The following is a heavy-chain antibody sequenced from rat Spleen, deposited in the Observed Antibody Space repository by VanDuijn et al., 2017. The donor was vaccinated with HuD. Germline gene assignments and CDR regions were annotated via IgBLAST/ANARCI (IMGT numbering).Heavy chain of an antibody. Sequence: EVQLVESGGGLVQPGRSMKLSCAASGFTFSSFPMAWVRQAPTKGLEWVASISNTGDSIYYPDSVKGRFTISRDNAQDTLYLQMNSLRSEDTATYYCAVAGYGYWGQGVMVTVSS. CDR1: GFTFSSFP. V-gene: IGHV5-46*01. J-gene: IGHJ2*01. D-gene: IGHD4-3*01. CDR3: AVAGYGY. CDR2: ISNTGDSI.